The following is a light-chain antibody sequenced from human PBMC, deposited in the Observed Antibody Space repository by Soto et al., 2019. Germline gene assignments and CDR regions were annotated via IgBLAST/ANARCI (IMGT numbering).Light chain of an antibody. V-gene: IGLV2-23*03. Sequence: QSVLTQPASVSGSPGQSITISSTGTSSDVGSYNLVSWYQQHPGKAPKLMIYEGSKRPSGVSNRFSGSKSGNTSSLTISGLQAEDEADYYCCSYAGSSTFAVFGGGTQLTVL. J-gene: IGLJ7*01. CDR1: SSDVGSYNL. CDR2: EGS. CDR3: CSYAGSSTFAV.